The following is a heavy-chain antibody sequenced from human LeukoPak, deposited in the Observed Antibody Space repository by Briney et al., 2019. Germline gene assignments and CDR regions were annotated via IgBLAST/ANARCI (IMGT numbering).Heavy chain of an antibody. CDR1: GGSISSYY. V-gene: IGHV4-38-2*02. CDR3: ARGGVVGVTSAFDI. Sequence: SETLSLTCTVSGGSISSYYGGWIRQPPGKGREGIGSIYHSGNTYYNPSLKGRVTISVHTSKNQFSLKLSSVTAADTAVYYCARGGVVGVTSAFDIWGQGTMVTVSS. D-gene: IGHD1-26*01. CDR2: IYHSGNT. J-gene: IGHJ3*02.